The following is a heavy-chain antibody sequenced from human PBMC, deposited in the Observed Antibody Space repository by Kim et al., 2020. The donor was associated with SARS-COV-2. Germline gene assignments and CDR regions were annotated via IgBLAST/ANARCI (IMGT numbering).Heavy chain of an antibody. D-gene: IGHD5-18*01. Sequence: YYNPSLKSRVTISVDTSKNQFSLKLSSVTAADTAVYYCARGGYSYGKFDYWGQGTLVTVSS. CDR3: ARGGYSYGKFDY. J-gene: IGHJ4*02. V-gene: IGHV4-30-2*04.